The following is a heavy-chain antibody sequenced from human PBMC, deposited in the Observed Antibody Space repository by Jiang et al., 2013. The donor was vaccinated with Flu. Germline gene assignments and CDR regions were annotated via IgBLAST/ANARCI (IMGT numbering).Heavy chain of an antibody. CDR1: GYNFATHW. J-gene: IGHJ5*02. Sequence: QLVESGAEVKKPGESLKISCKGSGYNFATHWIGWVRQMPGKGLEWMGIIYPDDSDTRYSPSSQGQVTISADKSISTAFLQWRSLKASDTAIYYCARHGRVASESGVNWFDPWGQGTLVTVSS. V-gene: IGHV5-51*01. D-gene: IGHD3-16*01. CDR3: ARHGRVASESGVNWFDP. CDR2: IYPDDSDT.